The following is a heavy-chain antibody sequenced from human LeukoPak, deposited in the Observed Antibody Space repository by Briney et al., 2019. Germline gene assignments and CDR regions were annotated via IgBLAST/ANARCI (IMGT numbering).Heavy chain of an antibody. Sequence: SETLSLTCTVSGYSISSGYYWGWIRQPPGKGLEWIGSGSTYYNPSLKSRVTISVDTSKNQFSLKLSSVTAADTAVYYCASAPPDRSGFLDVWGKGTTVTVSS. J-gene: IGHJ6*04. D-gene: IGHD3-22*01. CDR2: SGST. CDR3: ASAPPDRSGFLDV. CDR1: GYSISSGYY. V-gene: IGHV4-38-2*02.